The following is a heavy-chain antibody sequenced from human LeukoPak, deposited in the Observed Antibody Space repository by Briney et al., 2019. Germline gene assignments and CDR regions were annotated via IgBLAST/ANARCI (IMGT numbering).Heavy chain of an antibody. J-gene: IGHJ4*02. V-gene: IGHV3-21*01. CDR3: ARVGHREANY. CDR2: IGSSSSYI. CDR1: GFTFSSYS. Sequence: GGSLRLSCAASGFTFSSYSMNWVRQAPGKGLEWVSSIGSSSSYIYYADSVKGRFTISRGNAKNSLYLQMNSLRAEDTAAYYCARVGHREANYWGQGTLVTVSS. D-gene: IGHD1-26*01.